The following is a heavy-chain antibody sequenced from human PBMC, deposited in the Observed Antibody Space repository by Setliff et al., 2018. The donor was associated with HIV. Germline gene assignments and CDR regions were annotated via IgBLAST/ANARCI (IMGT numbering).Heavy chain of an antibody. D-gene: IGHD5-12*01. CDR1: EFTFSSYA. CDR2: IWYDGSIE. J-gene: IGHJ4*02. CDR3: AKDPRAAVATICDY. Sequence: PGESLKISCAASEFTFSSYAMHWVRQAAGKGLEWVAVIWYDGSIEYYIDSVKGRFTISRDNSKNTLYLQMNSLRAEDTAVYYCAKDPRAAVATICDYWGQGTLVTAPQ. V-gene: IGHV3-33*06.